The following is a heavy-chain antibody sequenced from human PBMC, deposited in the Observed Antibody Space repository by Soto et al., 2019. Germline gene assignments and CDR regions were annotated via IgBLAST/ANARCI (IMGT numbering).Heavy chain of an antibody. CDR1: GDTFNSYL. CDR3: ARESLGAKGAAH. CDR2: VIPIIRVT. Sequence: QVQLVQSGAEVKRPGSSVKVSCESSGDTFNSYLISWVRQAPGQGLEWMGGVIPIIRVTHYSQRFQGRVSSSALSSTGTAYMELTNLGFEDTALYYCARESLGAKGAAHWGEGTLVTVSS. D-gene: IGHD7-27*01. V-gene: IGHV1-69*17. J-gene: IGHJ4*02.